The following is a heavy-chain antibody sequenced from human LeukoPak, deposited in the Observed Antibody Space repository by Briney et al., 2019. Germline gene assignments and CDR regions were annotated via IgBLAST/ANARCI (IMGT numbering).Heavy chain of an antibody. Sequence: GGSLRLSCAASGFTFSSYALIWVRQGPVKGLEWVSAIRGSGLTTFYADSVKGRFTISRDNSKNTLYLQMNSLRAEDTAVYYCARDPNGDYIGAFDFWGQGTKVTVSS. D-gene: IGHD4-17*01. CDR1: GFTFSSYA. CDR3: ARDPNGDYIGAFDF. J-gene: IGHJ3*01. V-gene: IGHV3-23*01. CDR2: IRGSGLTT.